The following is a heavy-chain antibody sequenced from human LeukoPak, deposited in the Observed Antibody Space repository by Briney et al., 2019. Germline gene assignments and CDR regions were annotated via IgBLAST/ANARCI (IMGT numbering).Heavy chain of an antibody. V-gene: IGHV4-59*01. D-gene: IGHD1-26*01. Sequence: SETLSVTCTVSGCSISSYYWSWIRQPPGKGLEWIGYIYYSGSTKYNPSLKSRVTISVDTSKNQFSLNLSSVTAADTGVYYCVRYGRKWYFDLWGRGTLVTVSS. J-gene: IGHJ2*01. CDR2: IYYSGST. CDR1: GCSISSYY. CDR3: VRYGRKWYFDL.